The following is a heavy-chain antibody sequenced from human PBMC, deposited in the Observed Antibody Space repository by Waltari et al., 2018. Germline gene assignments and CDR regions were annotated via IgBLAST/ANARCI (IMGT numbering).Heavy chain of an antibody. CDR1: GYNFTAYL. J-gene: IGHJ4*02. CDR3: ARDLRPTMVRGVMAY. CDR2: INPNSGGT. V-gene: IGHV1-2*06. D-gene: IGHD3-10*01. Sequence: QVQLVQSGAEVKKPGPSVWVSCKASGYNFTAYLFHWGRQAPGQGLGWMGRINPNSGGTNYAQKFQGRVTMTRDTSISTAYVEVSRVTSDDTAVYYCARDLRPTMVRGVMAYWGQGTLVTVSS.